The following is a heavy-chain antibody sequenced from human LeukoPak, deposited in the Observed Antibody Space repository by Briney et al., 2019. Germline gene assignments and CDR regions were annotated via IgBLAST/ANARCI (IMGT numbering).Heavy chain of an antibody. J-gene: IGHJ3*02. D-gene: IGHD2-15*01. CDR1: GFTFSGYY. Sequence: GGSLRLSCAASGFTFSGYYMSWIRQAPGKGLEWVSYISSSGRTIYHADSVKGRFTISRDNAKNSLYLQMNSLTAEDTAVYYCARGAGYHGFDIWGQGTMVTVSS. CDR3: ARGAGYHGFDI. V-gene: IGHV3-11*04. CDR2: ISSSGRTI.